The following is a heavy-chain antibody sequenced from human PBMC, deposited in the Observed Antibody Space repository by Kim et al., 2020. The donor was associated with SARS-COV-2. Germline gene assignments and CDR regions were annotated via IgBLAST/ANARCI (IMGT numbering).Heavy chain of an antibody. J-gene: IGHJ4*02. CDR3: ARGDIHTESSRWHERLVD. CDR1: GYTFTSYY. V-gene: IGHV1-46*01. Sequence: ASVKVSCKAFGYTFTSYYMHWVRQAPGQGLEWMGVINPSGGATNSAQKFQGRIIMTTNTSTGVGYMHLSSLRSEDTGIYFCARGDIHTESSRWHERLVDWGQGTQVTVSS. CDR2: INPSGGAT. D-gene: IGHD6-13*01.